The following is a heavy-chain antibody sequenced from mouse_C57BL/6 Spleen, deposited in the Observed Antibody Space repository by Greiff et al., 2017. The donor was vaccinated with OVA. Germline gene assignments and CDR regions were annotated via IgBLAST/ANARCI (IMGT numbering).Heavy chain of an antibody. V-gene: IGHV1-64*01. CDR3: ARYEDYDRGWFAY. J-gene: IGHJ3*01. Sequence: VQLQQLGAELVKPGASVKLSCKASGYTFTSSWMPWVKQSPGQGLDWIGMFLPSSGSLNYNEKFTSKATLTVDKSSSTAYMKLSSLTSEDTAVYYWARYEDYDRGWFAYRGQGTLVTVSA. CDR2: FLPSSGSL. D-gene: IGHD2-4*01. CDR1: GYTFTSSW.